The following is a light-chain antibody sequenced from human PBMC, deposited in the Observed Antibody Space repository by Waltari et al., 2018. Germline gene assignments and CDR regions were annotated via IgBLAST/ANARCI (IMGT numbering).Light chain of an antibody. CDR1: QSIGSN. CDR2: AAS. V-gene: IGKV3-15*01. CDR3: QQYSDWPPWT. Sequence: EIVMTQSPATLSLSPGERATLSCRASQSIGSNLAWYQQKLGQAPRLLMFAASTRAPNTPARFSGSGSGTDFTLTISGLQSEDFALYYCQQYSDWPPWTFGQGTKVEIK. J-gene: IGKJ1*01.